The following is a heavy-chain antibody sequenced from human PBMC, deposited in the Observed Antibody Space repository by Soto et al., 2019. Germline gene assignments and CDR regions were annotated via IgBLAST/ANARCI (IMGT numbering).Heavy chain of an antibody. Sequence: QVQLVQSGAEEKKPGASVKVSCKASGYTFTSYAMHLVRQAPGQRLEWMGWINAGNGNTKYSQKFQGRVTITRDTSASTAYMELSSLRSEDTAVYSCARGTVVTHFDYWGQGPLVTVSS. CDR2: INAGNGNT. CDR3: ARGTVVTHFDY. J-gene: IGHJ4*02. D-gene: IGHD2-15*01. CDR1: GYTFTSYA. V-gene: IGHV1-3*05.